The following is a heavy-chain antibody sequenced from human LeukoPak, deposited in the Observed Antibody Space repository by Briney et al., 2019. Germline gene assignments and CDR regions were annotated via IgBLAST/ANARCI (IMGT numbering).Heavy chain of an antibody. CDR1: GFTFSDYY. V-gene: IGHV3-11*01. D-gene: IGHD2-15*01. CDR3: ARDCSGGSCYPAC. Sequence: TGGSLRLSCAASGFTFSDYYMSWIRQAPGKGLEWVSYISSSGSTIYYADSVKGRFTISRDNAKNSLYLQMNSLRAEDTAVYYCARDCSGGSCYPACWGQGTLVTVSS. J-gene: IGHJ4*02. CDR2: ISSSGSTI.